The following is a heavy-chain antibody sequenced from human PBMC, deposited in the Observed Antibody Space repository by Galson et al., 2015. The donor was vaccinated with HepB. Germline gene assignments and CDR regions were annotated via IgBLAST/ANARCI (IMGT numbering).Heavy chain of an antibody. J-gene: IGHJ6*03. Sequence: SLRLSCAAPGFTFSTYVMSWVRQPPGKGLEWVSTVSESGGSANYADSVKGRFIISRDNSKNTLYLQMNSPRVEDTAVYYCAKGAFGVVTTIDYYCYYMDGWGKGTTVTVSS. CDR3: AKGAFGVVTTIDYYCYYMDG. CDR1: GFTFSTYV. V-gene: IGHV3-23*01. D-gene: IGHD3-3*01. CDR2: VSESGGSA.